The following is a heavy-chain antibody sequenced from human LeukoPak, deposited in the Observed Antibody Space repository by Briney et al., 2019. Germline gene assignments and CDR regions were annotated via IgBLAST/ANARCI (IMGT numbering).Heavy chain of an antibody. CDR2: INWNGGST. CDR3: ARERKGVGALDY. V-gene: IGHV3-20*04. J-gene: IGHJ4*02. CDR1: GFTFSTHG. Sequence: PGGTLRLFCAASGFTFSTHGMNWVRQAPGKGLEWVSGINWNGGSTGYADSVKGRFTISRDNAKNSLYLQMNSLRAEDTALYYCARERKGVGALDYWGQGTLVTVSS. D-gene: IGHD1-26*01.